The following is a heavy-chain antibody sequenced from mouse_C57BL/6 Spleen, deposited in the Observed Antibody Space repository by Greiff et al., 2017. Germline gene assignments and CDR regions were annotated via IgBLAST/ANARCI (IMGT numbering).Heavy chain of an antibody. CDR3: ASGTTVVEDYYAMDY. D-gene: IGHD1-1*01. V-gene: IGHV1-37*01. Sequence: EVKLQESGPELVKPGASVKISCKASGYSFTGYFMNWVKQSHGKSLEWIGRINPYNGDTFYNQKFKGKATLTVDNASSTAHMELLSLTSEDFAVYYCASGTTVVEDYYAMDYWGQGTSVTVSS. CDR1: GYSFTGYF. J-gene: IGHJ4*01. CDR2: INPYNGDT.